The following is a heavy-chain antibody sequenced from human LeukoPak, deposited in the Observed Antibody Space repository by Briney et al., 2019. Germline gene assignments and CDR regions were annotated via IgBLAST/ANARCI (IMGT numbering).Heavy chain of an antibody. CDR2: IWYDGSNK. CDR3: ARDPLAGSWYYFDY. V-gene: IGHV3-33*01. CDR1: GFTFSSYG. D-gene: IGHD6-13*01. Sequence: PGGSLRLSCAASGFTFSSYGMHWVRQAPGKGLEWVAVIWYDGSNKYYADSVKGRFTISRDNSKNTLYLQMNSLRAEDTAVYYCARDPLAGSWYYFDYWGQGTLVTVSS. J-gene: IGHJ4*02.